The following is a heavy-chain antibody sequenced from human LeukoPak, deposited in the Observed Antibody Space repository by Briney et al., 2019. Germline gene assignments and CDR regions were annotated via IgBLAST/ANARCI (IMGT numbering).Heavy chain of an antibody. V-gene: IGHV4-30-2*01. D-gene: IGHD4-17*01. CDR3: ACASYGTFDY. CDR1: GGSISSGGYS. CDR2: IYHSGST. Sequence: SETLSLTCAVSGGSISSGGYSWSWIRQPPGKGLEWIGYIYHSGSTYYNPSLKSRVTISVDRSKNQFSLKLSSVTAADTAVYYCACASYGTFDYWGQGTLVTVSS. J-gene: IGHJ4*02.